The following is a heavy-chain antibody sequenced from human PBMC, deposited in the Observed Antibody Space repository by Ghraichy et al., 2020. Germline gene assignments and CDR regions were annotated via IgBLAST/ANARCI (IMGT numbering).Heavy chain of an antibody. CDR1: GGSFSGYY. D-gene: IGHD3-16*01. Sequence: SETLSLTFADNGGSFSGYYCSLLHQLPGKGLEWIGEINHSGSTNYNPSLKSRVTISVDTSKNQFSLKLSSVTAADTAVYYCARVSKPTFGGVSYYYGMDVWVQWTTVTVPS. V-gene: IGHV4-34*01. J-gene: IGHJ6*02. CDR3: ARVSKPTFGGVSYYYGMDV. CDR2: INHSGST.